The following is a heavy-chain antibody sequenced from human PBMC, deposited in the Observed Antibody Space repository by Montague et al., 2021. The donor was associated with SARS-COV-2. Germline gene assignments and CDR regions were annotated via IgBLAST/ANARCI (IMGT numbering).Heavy chain of an antibody. V-gene: IGHV4-39*01. Sequence: SETLSLTCTVSGGSISSPDYYRGWIRQSPGKGLEWIGSISYAGRTYYNPSPRSRVSFSMYTSQNYFTLSLNSVTAADTAVYFCARQLPTYCSTNKCYPYYFDVWGQGTLVTVSS. D-gene: IGHD2-2*01. CDR1: GGSISSPDYY. J-gene: IGHJ4*02. CDR3: ARQLPTYCSTNKCYPYYFDV. CDR2: ISYAGRT.